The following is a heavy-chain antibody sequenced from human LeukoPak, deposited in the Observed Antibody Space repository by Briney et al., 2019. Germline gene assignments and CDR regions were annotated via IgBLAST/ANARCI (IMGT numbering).Heavy chain of an antibody. CDR2: IYTSGNT. V-gene: IGHV4-39*07. D-gene: IGHD3-10*01. Sequence: SETLSLTCTVSGGSISSSSYYWGWIRQPPGKGLEWIGRIYTSGNTKYNPSLKSRVTISVDTFKNQFSLKLSSVTAADTAVYYCASSSSYGSGSYERVKNYYYYMDVWGKGTTVTISS. CDR3: ASSSSYGSGSYERVKNYYYYMDV. CDR1: GGSISSSSYY. J-gene: IGHJ6*03.